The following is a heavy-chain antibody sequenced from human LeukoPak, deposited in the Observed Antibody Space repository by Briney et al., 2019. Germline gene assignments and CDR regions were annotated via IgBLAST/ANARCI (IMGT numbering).Heavy chain of an antibody. V-gene: IGHV3-66*02. CDR3: TRLSDDYYYYYYMDV. D-gene: IGHD5-24*01. CDR2: IYSGGNT. J-gene: IGHJ6*03. CDR1: GFTVSSNS. Sequence: PGGSLRLSCTVSGFTVSSNSMSWVRQAPGKGLEWVSFIYSGGNTHYSDSVKGRFTISRDNSKNTLYLQMNSLRAEDTAVYYCTRLSDDYYYYYYMDVWGKGTTVTVSS.